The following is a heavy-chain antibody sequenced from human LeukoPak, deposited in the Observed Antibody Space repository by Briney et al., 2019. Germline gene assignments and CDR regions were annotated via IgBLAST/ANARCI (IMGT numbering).Heavy chain of an antibody. CDR2: FRGSGGST. CDR1: GFPFSSNS. V-gene: IGHV3-23*01. CDR3: AKDVVPAVSPEHGMDV. D-gene: IGHD2-2*01. J-gene: IGHJ6*02. Sequence: GGTLNFPGQPFGFPFSSNSWSGFAQPPGKGRKGSQVFRGSGGSTYYADSVKGRFTISRDNSKTTLYLQMNSLRAEDTAVYYCAKDVVPAVSPEHGMDVWGQGTTVTVSS.